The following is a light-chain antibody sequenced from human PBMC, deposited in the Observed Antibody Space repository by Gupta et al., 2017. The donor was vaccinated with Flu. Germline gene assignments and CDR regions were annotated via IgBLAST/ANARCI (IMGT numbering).Light chain of an antibody. Sequence: RAASVGDRVTITCRASQGIRNDLGWFQQRPGKAPKRLIYTASKLQSGVPSRFNGSGSGTEFTLTISSLQPDDFATYYCRQQNSYPMTFGGGAKVEIK. CDR3: RQQNSYPMT. J-gene: IGKJ4*01. V-gene: IGKV1-17*01. CDR2: TAS. CDR1: QGIRND.